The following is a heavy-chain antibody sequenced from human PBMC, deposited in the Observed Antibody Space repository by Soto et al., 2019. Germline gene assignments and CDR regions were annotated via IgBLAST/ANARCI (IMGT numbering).Heavy chain of an antibody. CDR2: IYYSGTN. CDR1: GDSISSSNYY. CDR3: ASRRPDYGDYTDYYYFYGLDV. D-gene: IGHD4-17*01. V-gene: IGHV4-39*01. Sequence: QLQLQESGPGLVKPSETLSLTCTVSGDSISSSNYYWGWIRQPPGKGLEWIGSIYYSGTNYYNPSLESRVTMSVDTSKNQFSLNLNSVTAADTAVYYCASRRPDYGDYTDYYYFYGLDVWGRGTTVTVSS. J-gene: IGHJ6*02.